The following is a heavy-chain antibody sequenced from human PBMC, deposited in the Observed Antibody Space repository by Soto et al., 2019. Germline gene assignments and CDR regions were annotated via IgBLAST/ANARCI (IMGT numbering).Heavy chain of an antibody. V-gene: IGHV3-30*18. J-gene: IGHJ4*02. Sequence: WWSLRLSCAASVFTFSRYGMHWFRQAPGKGLEWVAVISYDGSNKYYADSVKGRFTISRDNSKNTLYLQMNSLRAEDTAVYYCAKDQRLLRYFDWDHFDYWGQGTLVTVSS. CDR3: AKDQRLLRYFDWDHFDY. D-gene: IGHD3-9*01. CDR2: ISYDGSNK. CDR1: VFTFSRYG.